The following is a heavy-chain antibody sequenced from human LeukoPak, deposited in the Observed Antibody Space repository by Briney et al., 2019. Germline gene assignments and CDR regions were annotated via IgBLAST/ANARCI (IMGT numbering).Heavy chain of an antibody. CDR1: GXXXXXYG. V-gene: IGHV3-30*02. Sequence: SGXXXXXYGMHWVRQASGKGLXLVAFIRYDGNEKYYAGSVQGRFTVARDNSKKTMYLEMNGLRPEDTGLYHXXXXXXXXXXXXXXXXDYXXXXXLVSVTS. CDR3: XXXXXXXXXXXXXXXDY. CDR2: IRYDGNEK. J-gene: IGHJ4*02.